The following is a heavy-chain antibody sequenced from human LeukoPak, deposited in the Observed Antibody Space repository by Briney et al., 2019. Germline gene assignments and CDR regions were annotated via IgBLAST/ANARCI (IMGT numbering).Heavy chain of an antibody. Sequence: PSETLSLTCTVSGASISDYYWSWIRQPPGKGLEWIGYIYYTGTTKYNPSLTSRVTISVDTSKSQFSLKLSSVTAADTAVYYCARDYDSSRLRYFDLWGRGTLVTVS. V-gene: IGHV4-59*01. CDR1: GASISDYY. CDR2: IYYTGTT. D-gene: IGHD3-22*01. CDR3: ARDYDSSRLRYFDL. J-gene: IGHJ2*01.